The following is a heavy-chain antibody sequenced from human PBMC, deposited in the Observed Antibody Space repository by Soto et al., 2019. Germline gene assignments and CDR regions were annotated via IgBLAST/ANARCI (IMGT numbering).Heavy chain of an antibody. CDR1: GFTFSSYA. J-gene: IGHJ4*02. CDR2: ISSDGVNK. V-gene: IGHV3-30*09. D-gene: IGHD4-17*01. Sequence: QVQLVESGGGVVQPGGSLTLSCKASGFTFSSYAIHCVRQAPGKGLEWVSVISSDGVNKHSAESVRGRFVISRDNSKNTVHLEMNRLRLEDTAVYFCARRLTTTVSALGYWGQGSLVNVSS. CDR3: ARRLTTTVSALGY.